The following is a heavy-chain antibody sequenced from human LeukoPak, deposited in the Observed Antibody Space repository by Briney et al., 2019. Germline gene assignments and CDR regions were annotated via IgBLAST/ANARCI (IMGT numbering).Heavy chain of an antibody. CDR1: GGSFSGYY. J-gene: IGHJ4*02. CDR3: ARAPGAALD. CDR2: INHRGST. Sequence: PSETLSLACAVYGGSFSGYYWSWIRQPPGKGLEWIGEINHRGSTNYNPSLKSRVTVSLDTSKNQFSLKLSSVTAADTAVYYCARAPGAALDWGQGTLATVSS. V-gene: IGHV4-34*01. D-gene: IGHD2-15*01.